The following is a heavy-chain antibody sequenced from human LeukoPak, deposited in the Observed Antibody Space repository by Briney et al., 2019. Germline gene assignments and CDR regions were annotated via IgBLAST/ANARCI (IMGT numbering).Heavy chain of an antibody. CDR3: ATNAGGHRGAPFDY. J-gene: IGHJ4*02. CDR2: IHYSGST. D-gene: IGHD5-12*01. CDR1: GGSIRSNY. Sequence: SETLSLTCTGSGGSIRSNYWSWIRQPPGKGLEWIGYIHYSGSTNYNPSLESRVTISVDTSKNQFSLKLSSVTAADTAVYYCATNAGGHRGAPFDYWGQGTLVTVSS. V-gene: IGHV4-59*01.